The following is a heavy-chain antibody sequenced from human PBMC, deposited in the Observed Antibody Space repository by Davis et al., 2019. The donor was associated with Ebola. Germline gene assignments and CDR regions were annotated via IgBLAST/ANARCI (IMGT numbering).Heavy chain of an antibody. J-gene: IGHJ4*02. Sequence: ASVKVSCKASGYTFTGYYMHWVRQAPGQGLEWMGWINPNSGGTNYAQKFQGRVTMTRDTSISTAYMGLSRLRSDETAVYYCARGGLGAYSSSSGGIGYWGQGTLVTVSS. CDR1: GYTFTGYY. D-gene: IGHD6-6*01. CDR3: ARGGLGAYSSSSGGIGY. CDR2: INPNSGGT. V-gene: IGHV1-2*02.